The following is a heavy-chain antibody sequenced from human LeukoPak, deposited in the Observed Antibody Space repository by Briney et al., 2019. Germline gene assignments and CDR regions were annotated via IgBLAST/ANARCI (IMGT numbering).Heavy chain of an antibody. CDR3: ARRGYVWGSLGY. Sequence: ASVKVSCKASGYTFTSYGISWVRQAPGQGLEWMGWINPNSGGTNYAQKFQGRVTMTRDTSISTAYMELSSLRSDDTAVYYCARRGYVWGSLGYWGQGTLVTVSS. CDR1: GYTFTSYG. D-gene: IGHD3-16*01. CDR2: INPNSGGT. J-gene: IGHJ4*02. V-gene: IGHV1-2*02.